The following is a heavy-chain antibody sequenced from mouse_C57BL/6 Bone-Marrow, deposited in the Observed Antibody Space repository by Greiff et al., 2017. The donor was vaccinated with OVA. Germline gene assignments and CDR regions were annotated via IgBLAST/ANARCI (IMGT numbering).Heavy chain of an antibody. CDR1: GFNITNTY. Sequence: EVQLQQSVAELVRPGASVKLSCTASGFNITNTYMHWVKQRPEQGLEWIGRIDPANGNTKYAPKFQGTATITADTSSNTAYLQLSSLTSEDTAIYYCVPPILLRYWYFDVWGTGTTVTVSS. J-gene: IGHJ1*03. CDR2: IDPANGNT. D-gene: IGHD1-1*01. V-gene: IGHV14-3*01. CDR3: VPPILLRYWYFDV.